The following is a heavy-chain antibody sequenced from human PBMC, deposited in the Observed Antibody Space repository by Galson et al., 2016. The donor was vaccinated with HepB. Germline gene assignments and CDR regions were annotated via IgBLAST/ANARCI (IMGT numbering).Heavy chain of an antibody. D-gene: IGHD3-10*01. V-gene: IGHV3-30*18. CDR2: ITNHGDNQ. CDR3: AKGGLWFGESLHFDY. J-gene: IGHJ4*01. Sequence: SLRLSCASSGFTFSDYAMHWVRQAPGKGLEWVAVITNHGDNQFYADSLKGRFTISRDNSKNTLYLQVNTLRPDDTAVHYCAKGGLWFGESLHFDYWGLGTLVTVSS. CDR1: GFTFSDYA.